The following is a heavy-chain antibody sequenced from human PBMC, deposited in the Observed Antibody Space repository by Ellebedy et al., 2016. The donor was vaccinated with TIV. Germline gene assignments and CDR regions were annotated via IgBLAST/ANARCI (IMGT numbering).Heavy chain of an antibody. D-gene: IGHD2-15*01. CDR2: INHSGST. CDR3: ARAVVVAGLLYYYYGMDV. Sequence: SETLSLTXAVYGGAFSGYYWSWIRQPPGKGLEWIGEINHSGSTNYNPSPKSRGTISVDTSKNQFSLKMSSVTAADTAVYYCARAVVVAGLLYYYYGMDVWGQGTTVNVSS. J-gene: IGHJ6*02. CDR1: GGAFSGYY. V-gene: IGHV4-34*01.